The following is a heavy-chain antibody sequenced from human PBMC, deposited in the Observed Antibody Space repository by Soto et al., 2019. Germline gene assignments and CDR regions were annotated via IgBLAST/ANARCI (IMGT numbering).Heavy chain of an antibody. CDR2: ISAHNGNT. J-gene: IGHJ4*02. CDR1: GYAFTTYG. Sequence: QVHLVQSGAEVKKPGASVKVPCKGSGYAFTTYGITWVRQAPGQGLEWMGWISAHNGNTNYAQKLQGRVTVTRDTSTSTAYMELRSLRSDDTAVYYCARGRYGDYWGQGALVPVSS. V-gene: IGHV1-18*01. D-gene: IGHD1-1*01. CDR3: ARGRYGDY.